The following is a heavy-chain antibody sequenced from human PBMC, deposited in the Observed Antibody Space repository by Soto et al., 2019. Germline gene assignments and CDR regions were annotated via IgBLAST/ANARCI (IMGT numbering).Heavy chain of an antibody. CDR3: AREASVWGVIHTHLTPYYYYGMDV. CDR1: GFTFSSYG. D-gene: IGHD3-10*01. J-gene: IGHJ6*02. V-gene: IGHV3-33*01. Sequence: GGSLRLSCAASGFTFSSYGMHWVRQAPGKGLEWVAVIWYDGSNKYYADSVKGRFTISRDNSKNTLYLQMNSLRAEDTAVYYCAREASVWGVIHTHLTPYYYYGMDVWGQGTTVTVSS. CDR2: IWYDGSNK.